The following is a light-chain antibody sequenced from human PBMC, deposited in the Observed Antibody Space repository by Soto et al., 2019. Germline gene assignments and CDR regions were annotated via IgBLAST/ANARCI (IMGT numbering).Light chain of an antibody. CDR3: QSYDNFLRVI. CDR1: SSNIGNNY. V-gene: IGLV1-40*01. J-gene: IGLJ2*01. Sequence: QSVLTQPPSVSAAPGQKVTISCSGSSSNIGNNYVSWYQQLPGTAPKLLIYGNTNRPSGVPDRFSGSKSGTSASLAITGLQAEDEADYYCQSYDNFLRVIFGGGTQLTVL. CDR2: GNT.